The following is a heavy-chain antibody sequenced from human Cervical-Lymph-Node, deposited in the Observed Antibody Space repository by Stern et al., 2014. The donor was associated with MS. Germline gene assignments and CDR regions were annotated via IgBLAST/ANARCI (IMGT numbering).Heavy chain of an antibody. CDR2: LYWGDDK. J-gene: IGHJ3*02. D-gene: IGHD3-3*01. V-gene: IGHV2-5*02. Sequence: QVTLRESGPTLVKPTQTLTLTCSFSGFSLSTTGVAVGWIRQPPGNALEWLAILYWGDDKHYSPSLINRLTIAKDNSKDQVVLTMTNMDPVDTGTYYCAHTIFGAFDMWGPGTTVTVSS. CDR1: GFSLSTTGVA. CDR3: AHTIFGAFDM.